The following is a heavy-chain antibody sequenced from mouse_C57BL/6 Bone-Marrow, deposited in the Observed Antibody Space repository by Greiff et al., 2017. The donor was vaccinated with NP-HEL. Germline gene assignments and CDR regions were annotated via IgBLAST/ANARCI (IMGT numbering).Heavy chain of an antibody. V-gene: IGHV1-39*01. J-gene: IGHJ4*01. D-gene: IGHD1-1*01. CDR2: INPNYGTT. CDR3: ARWDYYGSSFAMDY. CDR1: GYSFTDYN. Sequence: EVQLKQSGPELVKPGASVKISCKASGYSFTDYNMNWVKQSNGKSLEWIGVINPNYGTTSYNQKFKGKATLTVDQSSSTAYMQLNSLTSEDSAVYYCARWDYYGSSFAMDYWGQGTSVIVSS.